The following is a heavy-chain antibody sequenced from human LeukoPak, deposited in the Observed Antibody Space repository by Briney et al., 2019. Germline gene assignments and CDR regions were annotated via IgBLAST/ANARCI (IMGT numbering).Heavy chain of an antibody. D-gene: IGHD6-6*01. Sequence: PGGSLRLSCAASGFTFSSYNMNWARQAPGKGLEWVSSISSSSSYIYYADSVKGRFTISRDNAKNSLYPQMNSLRAEDTAVYYCARDSYSSSSSPLGPWGQGTLVTVSS. V-gene: IGHV3-21*01. J-gene: IGHJ5*02. CDR2: ISSSSSYI. CDR3: ARDSYSSSSSPLGP. CDR1: GFTFSSYN.